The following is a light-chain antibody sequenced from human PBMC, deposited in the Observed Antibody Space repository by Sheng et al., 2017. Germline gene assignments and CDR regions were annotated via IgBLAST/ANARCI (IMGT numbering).Light chain of an antibody. CDR2: KDT. V-gene: IGLV3-25*03. CDR3: QSSASSSSYL. CDR1: ALANQY. J-gene: IGLJ3*02. Sequence: SYELTQPPSVSVSPGQTARITCSGDALANQYSYWYQXKSGQAPILVIYKDTERPSGIPERFSGSSSGTTVTLTIGGVQAEDEADYYCQSSASSSSYLFGGGTKLTVL.